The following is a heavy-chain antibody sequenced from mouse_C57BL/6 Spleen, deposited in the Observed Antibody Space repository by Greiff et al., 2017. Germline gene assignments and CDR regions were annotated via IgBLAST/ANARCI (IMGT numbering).Heavy chain of an antibody. CDR1: GYTFTSYW. V-gene: IGHV1-69*01. J-gene: IGHJ2*01. CDR3: ARFITTVVAHDY. D-gene: IGHD1-1*01. Sequence: LQQPGAELVMPGASVKLSCKASGYTFTSYWMHWVKQRPGQGLEWIGEIDPSDSYTNYNQKFKGKSTLTVDKSSSTAYMQLSSLTSEDSAVYYCARFITTVVAHDYWGQGTTLTVSS. CDR2: IDPSDSYT.